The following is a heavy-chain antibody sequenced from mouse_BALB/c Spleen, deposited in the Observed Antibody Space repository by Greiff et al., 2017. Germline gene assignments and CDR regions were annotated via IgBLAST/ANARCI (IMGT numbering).Heavy chain of an antibody. CDR2: ISSGGSYT. CDR3: ARGEGLFAY. D-gene: IGHD3-3*01. Sequence: EVKVVESGGGLVKPGGSLKLSCAASGFTFSSYAMSWVRQSPEKRLEWVAEISSGGSYTYYPDTVTGRFTISRDNAKNTLYLEMSSLRSEDTAMYYCARGEGLFAYWGQGTLVTVSA. V-gene: IGHV5-9-4*01. CDR1: GFTFSSYA. J-gene: IGHJ3*01.